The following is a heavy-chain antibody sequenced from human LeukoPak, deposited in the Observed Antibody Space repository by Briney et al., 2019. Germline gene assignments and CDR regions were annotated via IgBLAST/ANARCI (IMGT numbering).Heavy chain of an antibody. V-gene: IGHV4-34*01. CDR1: GGSFSGYY. D-gene: IGHD3-22*01. J-gene: IGHJ6*02. CDR2: INHSGST. CDR3: ARDSSGPYYYYGMDV. Sequence: SETLSLTCAVYGGSFSGYYWSWIRQPPGKGLEWIGEINHSGSTNYNPSLKSRVTISVDRSKNQFSLKLSSVTAADTAVYYCARDSSGPYYYYGMDVWGQGTTVTVSS.